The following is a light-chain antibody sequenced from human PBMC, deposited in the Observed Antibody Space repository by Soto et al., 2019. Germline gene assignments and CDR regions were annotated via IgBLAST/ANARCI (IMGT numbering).Light chain of an antibody. CDR2: LEGSGSY. J-gene: IGLJ3*02. CDR3: ETWDFNTRV. Sequence: QSVLTQSSSASASLGSSVKLTCTLSSGHSSYIIAWHQQQPGKAPRYLMKLEGSGSYNKGSGVPDRFSGSSSRADRYLTISNLQYEDEADYYCETWDFNTRVFGGGTKLTVL. V-gene: IGLV4-60*02. CDR1: SGHSSYI.